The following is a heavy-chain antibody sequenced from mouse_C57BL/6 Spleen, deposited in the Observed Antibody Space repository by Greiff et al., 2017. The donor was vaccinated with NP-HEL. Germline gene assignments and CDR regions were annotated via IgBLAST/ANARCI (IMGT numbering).Heavy chain of an antibody. CDR3: ARAYYRNYDY. CDR2: INPNNGGT. V-gene: IGHV1-22*01. CDR1: GYTFTDYN. Sequence: EVQLQQSGPELVKPGASVKMSCKASGYTFTDYNMHWVKQSHGKSLEWIGYINPNNGGTSYNQKFKGKATLTVNKYTSTADMEIHSRTSEDSAVYYCARAYYRNYDYWGQGTTLTVSS. D-gene: IGHD2-10*01. J-gene: IGHJ2*01.